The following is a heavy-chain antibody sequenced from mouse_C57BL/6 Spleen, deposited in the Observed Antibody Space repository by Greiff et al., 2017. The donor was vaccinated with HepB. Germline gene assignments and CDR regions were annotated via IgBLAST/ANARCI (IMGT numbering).Heavy chain of an antibody. CDR3: AGTAQATFDY. J-gene: IGHJ2*01. CDR1: GYTFTSYW. V-gene: IGHV1-50*01. Sequence: VQLKQPGAELVKPGASVKLSCKASGYTFTSYWMQWVKQRPGQGLEWIGEIDPSDSYTNYNQKFKGKATLTVDTSSSTAYMQLSSLTSEDSAVYYCAGTAQATFDYWGQGTTLTVSS. CDR2: IDPSDSYT. D-gene: IGHD3-2*02.